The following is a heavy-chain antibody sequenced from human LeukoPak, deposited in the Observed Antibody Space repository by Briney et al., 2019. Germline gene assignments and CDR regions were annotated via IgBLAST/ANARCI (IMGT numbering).Heavy chain of an antibody. D-gene: IGHD6-6*01. CDR3: ARDLEGYSSSFDY. V-gene: IGHV3-21*01. J-gene: IGHJ4*02. CDR2: ISSSSSYI. Sequence: PGGSLRLSCTASGFTFSSYAMSWVRQAPGKGLEWVSAISSSSSYIYYADSVKGRFTISRDNAENSLYLQMNSLRAEDTAVYYCARDLEGYSSSFDYWGQGTLVTVSS. CDR1: GFTFSSYA.